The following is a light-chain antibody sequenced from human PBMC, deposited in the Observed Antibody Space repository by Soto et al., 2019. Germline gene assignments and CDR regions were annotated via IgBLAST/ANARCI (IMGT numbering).Light chain of an antibody. CDR1: QGIRND. Sequence: DIQMTQSPSSLSASVGDRVTITCQASQGIRNDLGWYQQKPGKAPKRLIYAASSLQSGVPSRFSDSRSGPEFTLTFICLQPEEFTCYDCLQRKSYPFSFGQGTKLEIK. J-gene: IGKJ2*01. V-gene: IGKV1-17*01. CDR2: AAS. CDR3: LQRKSYPFS.